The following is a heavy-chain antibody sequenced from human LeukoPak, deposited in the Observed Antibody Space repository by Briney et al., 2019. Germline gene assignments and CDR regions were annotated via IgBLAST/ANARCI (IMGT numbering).Heavy chain of an antibody. V-gene: IGHV3-30*04. CDR1: GFSFSNYA. CDR3: ARDSAAAAVYYFDY. J-gene: IGHJ4*02. D-gene: IGHD6-13*01. Sequence: PGRSLRLSCAASGFSFSNYAMHWVRQTPGEGLVWVAVISTDGRDKHYADSVKGRFTISRDNSKSTLYLRMNSLRAEDTAVYYCARDSAAAAVYYFDYWGQGTLVTVSS. CDR2: ISTDGRDK.